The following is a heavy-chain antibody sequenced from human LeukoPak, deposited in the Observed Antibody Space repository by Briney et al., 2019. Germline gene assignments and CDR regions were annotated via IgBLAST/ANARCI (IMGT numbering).Heavy chain of an antibody. Sequence: ASVKVSCKASGYTFIGCYLHWVRQAPGQGLEWMGWINSNSGGTNYAQKFQGRVTMTRDTSISTAYMELSRLRSDDTAVYCCARDLRLYCSSTSCYSGYYYYYMDVWGKGTTVTISS. CDR2: INSNSGGT. J-gene: IGHJ6*03. D-gene: IGHD2-2*01. CDR1: GYTFIGCY. V-gene: IGHV1-2*02. CDR3: ARDLRLYCSSTSCYSGYYYYYMDV.